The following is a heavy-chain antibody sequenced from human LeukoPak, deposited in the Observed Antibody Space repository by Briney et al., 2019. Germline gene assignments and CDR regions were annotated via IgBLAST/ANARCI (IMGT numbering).Heavy chain of an antibody. CDR3: EWSGYSSSSWYYFDY. J-gene: IGHJ4*02. D-gene: IGHD6-13*01. CDR1: GFTFSSYA. CDR2: ISYDGSNK. Sequence: GRSLRLSCAASGFTFSSYAMQWVRQAPGKGLEWVAVISYDGSNKYYADSVKGRFTISRDNSKNTLYLQMNSLRAEDTAVYYCEWSGYSSSSWYYFDYWGQGTLVTVSS. V-gene: IGHV3-30-3*01.